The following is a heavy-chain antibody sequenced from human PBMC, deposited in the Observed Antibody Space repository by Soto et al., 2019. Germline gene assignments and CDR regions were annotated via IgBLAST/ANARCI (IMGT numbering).Heavy chain of an antibody. CDR2: IYYTGNT. CDR3: ASGHDAYKVRY. D-gene: IGHD1-1*01. CDR1: GGSISSGGTGSY. J-gene: IGHJ4*02. V-gene: IGHV4-31*03. Sequence: QVQLQESGPGLVKPSQTLSLTCTVSGGSISSGGTGSYWTWIRQLPGKGLEWIGYIYYTGNTYYNXAXTXXPTISIDTFEHQFSLKLTSVTAADTAVYFCASGHDAYKVRYWGQGTLVTVSS.